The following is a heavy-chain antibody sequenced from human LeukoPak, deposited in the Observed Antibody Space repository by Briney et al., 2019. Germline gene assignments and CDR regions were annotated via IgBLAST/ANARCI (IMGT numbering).Heavy chain of an antibody. CDR1: GFTFSSYS. CDR3: ARAKLQYYYDSSGPPYYFDY. J-gene: IGHJ4*02. V-gene: IGHV3-21*01. CDR2: ISSSSSYI. D-gene: IGHD3-22*01. Sequence: GGSLRLSCAASGFTFSSYSMNWVRQAPGKGLEWVSSISSSSSYIYYADSVKGRFTISRDNAKNSLYLQMNSLRAEDTAVYYCARAKLQYYYDSSGPPYYFDYWGQGTLVTVSS.